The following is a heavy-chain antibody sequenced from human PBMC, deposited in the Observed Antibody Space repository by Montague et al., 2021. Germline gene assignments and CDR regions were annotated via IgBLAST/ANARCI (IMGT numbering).Heavy chain of an antibody. CDR1: GGSLSGYY. CDR3: ARGLFGAVNGQYSGGWYYFDK. Sequence: SETLSLTCGLSGGSLSGYYWAWIRQTPGKGLEWIGNINHSGSAKYNPSLKNRVSISVVTSNNQFFLDLTSVTAADTAMYFCARGLFGAVNGQYSGGWYYFDKWGQGTMVTVSS. CDR2: INHSGSA. J-gene: IGHJ4*02. V-gene: IGHV4-34*01. D-gene: IGHD1-26*01.